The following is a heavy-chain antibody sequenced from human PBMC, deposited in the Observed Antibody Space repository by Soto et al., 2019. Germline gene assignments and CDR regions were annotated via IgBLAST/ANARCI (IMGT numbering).Heavy chain of an antibody. CDR3: ARVVPVVKSIHYWYFDL. D-gene: IGHD2-15*01. Sequence: QVQRVQSGAEVKKPGSSVKVSCKASGGTFSGYAISWVRQAPGQGLEWMGGIIPIFGTANYAQKFQGRVTITADESTSTAYMELSSLRSEDTAVYYCARVVPVVKSIHYWYFDLWGRGTLVTVSS. V-gene: IGHV1-69*12. J-gene: IGHJ2*01. CDR2: IIPIFGTA. CDR1: GGTFSGYA.